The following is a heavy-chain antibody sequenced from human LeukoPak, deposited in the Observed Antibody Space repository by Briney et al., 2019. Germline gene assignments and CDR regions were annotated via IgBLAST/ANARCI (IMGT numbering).Heavy chain of an antibody. CDR2: MNPNSGNT. CDR3: ARNSGSYYDGYFDY. D-gene: IGHD1-26*01. CDR1: GYTFTGYY. Sequence: ASVKVSCKASGYTFTGYYMHWVRQAPGQGLEWMGWMNPNSGNTGYAQKFQGRVTMTRNTSISTAYMELSSLRSEDTAVYYCARNSGSYYDGYFDYWGQGTLVTVSS. V-gene: IGHV1-8*02. J-gene: IGHJ4*02.